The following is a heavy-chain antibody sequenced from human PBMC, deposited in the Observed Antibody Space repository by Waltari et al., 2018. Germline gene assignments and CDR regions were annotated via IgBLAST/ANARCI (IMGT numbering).Heavy chain of an antibody. CDR2: MNPNSGNT. J-gene: IGHJ4*02. V-gene: IGHV1-8*03. D-gene: IGHD3-10*01. CDR1: GYTFTTYD. CDR3: ARALRITMVQGALAY. Sequence: QVQLVQSGADVKKPGASFKVSSTASGYTFTTYDINWVRQATGQGLEWMGWMNPNSGNTGYAQKFQGRVTITRNTSISTAYMELSSLRSEDTAVYYCARALRITMVQGALAYWGQGTLVTVSS.